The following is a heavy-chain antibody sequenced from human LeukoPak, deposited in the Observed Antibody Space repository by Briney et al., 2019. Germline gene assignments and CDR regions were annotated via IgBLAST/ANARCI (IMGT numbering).Heavy chain of an antibody. D-gene: IGHD1-26*01. Sequence: GGSLRLSCAASGFTFSHHGMNWVRQAPGKGLEWVSSISSSSSYIYYADSVKGRFTTSRDNAKNSLYLQMNSLRAEDTAVYYCARDPKWELPYYFDYWGQGTLVTVSS. J-gene: IGHJ4*02. V-gene: IGHV3-21*01. CDR3: ARDPKWELPYYFDY. CDR2: ISSSSSYI. CDR1: GFTFSHHG.